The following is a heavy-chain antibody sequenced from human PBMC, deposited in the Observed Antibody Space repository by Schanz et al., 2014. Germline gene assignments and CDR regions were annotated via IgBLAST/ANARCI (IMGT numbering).Heavy chain of an antibody. J-gene: IGHJ4*02. CDR1: GYTFTTYA. Sequence: QVQLVQSGSELKKPGASVKVSCKASGYTFTTYAMNWVRQAPGQGLEWMGWISPNSGKTNFAQNFQGRVTMTTDTSTTTAYMELRSLTSDDTAVYYCARDRDQWDGNYLDYWGQGTLVTVSS. CDR3: ARDRDQWDGNYLDY. D-gene: IGHD1-26*01. CDR2: ISPNSGKT. V-gene: IGHV1-18*01.